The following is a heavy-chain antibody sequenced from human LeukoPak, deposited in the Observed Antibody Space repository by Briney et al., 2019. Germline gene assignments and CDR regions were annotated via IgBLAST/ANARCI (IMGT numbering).Heavy chain of an antibody. CDR2: ISSSSSYI. V-gene: IGHV3-21*04. CDR1: GFTFSSYS. D-gene: IGHD3-10*01. J-gene: IGHJ4*02. Sequence: GGSLRLSCAASGFTFSSYSMNWVRQAPGKGLEWVSSISSSSSYIYYADSVKGRFTISRDNSKNTLYLQMNSLRAEDTAVYYCAKRDYYSSDPFDYWGQGDLVTVSS. CDR3: AKRDYYSSDPFDY.